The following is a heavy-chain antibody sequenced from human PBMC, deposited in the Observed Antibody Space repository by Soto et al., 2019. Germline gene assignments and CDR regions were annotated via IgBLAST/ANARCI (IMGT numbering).Heavy chain of an antibody. CDR1: GGSISSYY. CDR2: IFYSGST. CDR3: ASMIGDPVLSFDS. V-gene: IGHV4-59*01. D-gene: IGHD3-10*02. Sequence: QVQLQESGPGLLKPSETLSLTCTVSGGSISSYYWSWIRQPPGKGLEWIGFIFYSGSTSYNPSLKSRVTISIDTSEYQFSLKLNSVTAADTAVYYCASMIGDPVLSFDSWGQGTLVALPS. J-gene: IGHJ5*01.